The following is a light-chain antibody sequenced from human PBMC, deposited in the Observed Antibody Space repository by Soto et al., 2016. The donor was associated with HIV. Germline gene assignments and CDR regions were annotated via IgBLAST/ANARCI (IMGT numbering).Light chain of an antibody. CDR3: QVWDIKDYI. CDR2: ENN. Sequence: SYELTRPLSVSVYPGQTASITCSGANLWDKYVFWYQQKPGQSPLLVIQENNRRPSGVPERFSGSNSWGTATLTITGTQAMDEADYYCQVWDIKDYIFGPGTKVTVL. V-gene: IGLV3-1*01. J-gene: IGLJ1*01. CDR1: NLWDKY.